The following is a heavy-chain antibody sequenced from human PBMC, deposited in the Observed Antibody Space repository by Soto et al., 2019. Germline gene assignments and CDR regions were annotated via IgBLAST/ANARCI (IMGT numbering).Heavy chain of an antibody. Sequence: EVQLVESGGGLVKPGGSLRLSCAASGFTFSSYSMNWVRQAPGKGLEWVSSISSSSSYIYYADSVKGRFTISRDNAKNSLYLQMNSLRAEDTAVYYCARARGPRGVANAFDIWGQGTMVTVSS. V-gene: IGHV3-21*01. D-gene: IGHD3-3*01. CDR1: GFTFSSYS. CDR3: ARARGPRGVANAFDI. CDR2: ISSSSSYI. J-gene: IGHJ3*02.